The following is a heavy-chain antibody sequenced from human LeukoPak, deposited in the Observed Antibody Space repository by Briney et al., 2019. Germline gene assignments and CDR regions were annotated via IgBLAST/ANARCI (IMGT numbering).Heavy chain of an antibody. CDR3: ARDRAEGDWFDP. D-gene: IGHD3-16*01. CDR1: GGSISSGDYY. Sequence: PSETLSLTCTVSGGSISSGDYYWSWLRQPPGKGLEWIGYIYYSGSTYYNPSLKSRVTISVDTSKNQFSLKLSSVTAADTAVYYCARDRAEGDWFDPWGQGTLVTVSS. V-gene: IGHV4-30-4*08. CDR2: IYYSGST. J-gene: IGHJ5*02.